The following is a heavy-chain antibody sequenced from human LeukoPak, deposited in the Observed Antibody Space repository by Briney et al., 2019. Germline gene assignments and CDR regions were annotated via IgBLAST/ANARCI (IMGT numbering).Heavy chain of an antibody. CDR2: INPSGGST. Sequence: ASVKVSCKASGYTFTSYYMRWVRQAPGQGLEWMVIINPSGGSTSYAQKFQGRVTMTRDMSTSTVYMELRSLRSEDTAVYYCARRGNWNDGGFDYWGQGTLVTVSS. CDR3: ARRGNWNDGGFDY. D-gene: IGHD1-1*01. J-gene: IGHJ4*02. CDR1: GYTFTSYY. V-gene: IGHV1-46*01.